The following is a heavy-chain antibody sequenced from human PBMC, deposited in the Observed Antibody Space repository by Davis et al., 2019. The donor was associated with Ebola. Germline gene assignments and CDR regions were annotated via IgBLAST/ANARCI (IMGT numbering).Heavy chain of an antibody. D-gene: IGHD3-22*01. J-gene: IGHJ4*02. Sequence: ASVKVSCKASGYTFTSYYMHWVRQAPGQGLEWMGIINPSGGSTSYAQKFQGRVTMTRDTSTSTVYMELRSLTSADTAVYYCTRAPSGLVNWGQGTLVTVSS. CDR3: TRAPSGLVN. CDR2: INPSGGST. V-gene: IGHV1-46*03. CDR1: GYTFTSYY.